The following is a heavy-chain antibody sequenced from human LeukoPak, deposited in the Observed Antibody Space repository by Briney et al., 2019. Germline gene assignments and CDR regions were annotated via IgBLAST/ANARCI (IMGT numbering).Heavy chain of an antibody. CDR1: GFTFSSYS. J-gene: IGHJ4*02. CDR2: ISSSSSYI. V-gene: IGHV3-21*01. D-gene: IGHD6-19*01. CDR3: ARVRRIGYSSGWYVDY. Sequence: GGSLRLSCAASGFTFSSYSMNWVRQAPGKGLEWVSSISSSSSYIYYADSVKGRFTISRDNAKNSLYLQMNSLRAEDTAVYYCARVRRIGYSSGWYVDYWGQGTLVTVSS.